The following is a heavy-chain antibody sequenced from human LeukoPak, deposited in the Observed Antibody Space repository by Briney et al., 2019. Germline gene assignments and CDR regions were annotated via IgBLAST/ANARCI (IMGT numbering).Heavy chain of an antibody. CDR1: GFTFSSYA. J-gene: IGHJ4*02. D-gene: IGHD3-9*01. Sequence: GGSLRLSCAASGFTFSSYAMPWVRQAPGKGLEWVAVISYDGSNKYYADSVKGRFTISRDNSKNTLYLQINNMRAEDTDVYYCARGEIRYFDWLLSDYFDYWGQGTLVTVSS. CDR2: ISYDGSNK. V-gene: IGHV3-30*04. CDR3: ARGEIRYFDWLLSDYFDY.